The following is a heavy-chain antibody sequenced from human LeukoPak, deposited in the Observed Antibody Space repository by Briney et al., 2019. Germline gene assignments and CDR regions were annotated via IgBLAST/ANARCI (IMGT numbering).Heavy chain of an antibody. CDR3: ARGAYYYDSSGSSWFDP. CDR2: IYTSGST. V-gene: IGHV4-4*07. Sequence: PSETLSLTCTVSGGSISSYYWSWIRQPAGKGLEWIGRIYTSGSTNYNPSLKSRVTMSVDTSKNQFSLKLSSVTAADTAVYYCARGAYYYDSSGSSWFDPWGQGTLVTVFS. CDR1: GGSISSYY. J-gene: IGHJ5*02. D-gene: IGHD3-22*01.